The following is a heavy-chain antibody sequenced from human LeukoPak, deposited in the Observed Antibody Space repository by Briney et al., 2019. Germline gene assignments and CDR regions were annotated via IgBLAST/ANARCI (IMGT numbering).Heavy chain of an antibody. Sequence: TGGSLRLSSAAPGFTFISSAMCWVRKALGEGLEWVSAISGSGGSTYYAESVKGRFTISRDNSKNTLYLQMNSLRAEDTAVYYCAKGGLVVVDYGMDVWGQGTTVTVSS. J-gene: IGHJ6*02. CDR3: AKGGLVVVDYGMDV. D-gene: IGHD2-15*01. CDR1: GFTFISSA. CDR2: ISGSGGST. V-gene: IGHV3-23*01.